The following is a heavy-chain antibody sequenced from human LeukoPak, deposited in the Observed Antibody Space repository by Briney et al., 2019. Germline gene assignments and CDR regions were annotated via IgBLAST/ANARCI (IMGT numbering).Heavy chain of an antibody. CDR2: FDPEDGET. Sequence: GASVKDSCKVSGYTLTELSMHWVREAPGTGLGWRGGFDPEDGETIYAQKFQGRVTMTEDTSTDTAYMELSSLRSEDTAVYYCATSVLLWFGEGRWFDPWGQGTLVTVSS. CDR3: ATSVLLWFGEGRWFDP. J-gene: IGHJ5*02. CDR1: GYTLTELS. V-gene: IGHV1-24*01. D-gene: IGHD3-10*01.